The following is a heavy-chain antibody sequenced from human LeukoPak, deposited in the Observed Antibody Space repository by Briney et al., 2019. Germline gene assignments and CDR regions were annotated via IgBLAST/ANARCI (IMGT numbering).Heavy chain of an antibody. Sequence: ASVKVSCKASGYTFTGYYMHWVRQAPGQGLEWMGWINPNSGGANYAQKFQGRVTMTRDTSISTAYMELSRLRSDDTAVYYCARVRIAVAGKYYFDYWGQGTLVTVSS. CDR3: ARVRIAVAGKYYFDY. J-gene: IGHJ4*02. CDR2: INPNSGGA. V-gene: IGHV1-2*02. CDR1: GYTFTGYY. D-gene: IGHD6-19*01.